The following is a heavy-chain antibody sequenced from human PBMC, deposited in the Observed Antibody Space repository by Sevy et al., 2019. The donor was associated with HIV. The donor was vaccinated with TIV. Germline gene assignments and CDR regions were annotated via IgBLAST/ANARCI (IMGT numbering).Heavy chain of an antibody. J-gene: IGHJ4*02. CDR3: AKDQGDYVWGTFRDY. Sequence: GGSLRLSCAASGFTISIYAMSWVRQAPGKGLEWVSGLSGSGGSPYYADSVKGRFTISRDNSKNTLYLQMNSLRAEDTAVYYCAKDQGDYVWGTFRDYWGQGTLVTVSS. V-gene: IGHV3-23*01. CDR2: LSGSGGSP. CDR1: GFTISIYA. D-gene: IGHD3-16*02.